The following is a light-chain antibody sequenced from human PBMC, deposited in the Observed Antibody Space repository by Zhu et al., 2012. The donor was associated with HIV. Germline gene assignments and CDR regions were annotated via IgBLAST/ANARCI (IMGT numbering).Light chain of an antibody. J-gene: IGKJ4*01. CDR3: QHLTXYPT. CDR2: GAS. Sequence: DIQLTQSPSFLSASVGDRVTITCRASQGISNRLAWYHQKAGKAPKLLIYGASILQRRVRTHEFSGSGSGTEFTLTISSLQPEDFALIYCQHLTXYPTFGGGSKGGDQT. CDR1: QGISNR. V-gene: IGKV1-9*01.